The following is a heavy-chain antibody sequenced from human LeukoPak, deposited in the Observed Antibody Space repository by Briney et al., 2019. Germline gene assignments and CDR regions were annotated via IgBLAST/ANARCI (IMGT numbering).Heavy chain of an antibody. J-gene: IGHJ4*02. D-gene: IGHD2-21*02. CDR1: GFIFSSYA. CDR3: AKDLGGIVVVTAIQDY. CDR2: VSGSGGNT. Sequence: GGSLRLSCGASGFIFSSYAMSWVRQAPGKGLEWVSTVSGSGGNTYYADSVKGRFTISRDNSKNTLYLQMNSLRAEDTAVYYCAKDLGGIVVVTAIQDYWGQGTLVTVSS. V-gene: IGHV3-23*01.